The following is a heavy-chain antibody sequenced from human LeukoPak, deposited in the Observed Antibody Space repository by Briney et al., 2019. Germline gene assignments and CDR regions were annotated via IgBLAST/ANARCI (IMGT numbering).Heavy chain of an antibody. CDR3: ARYFSSSWYLAPYYFDY. CDR2: IKQDGSEK. Sequence: PGGSLRLSCAASGFTFSSYWMSWVRQAPGKGLEWVANIKQDGSEKYYVDSVKGRFTISRDNAKNSLYLQMNSLRAGDTAVYYCARYFSSSWYLAPYYFDYWGQGTLVTVSS. V-gene: IGHV3-7*01. CDR1: GFTFSSYW. J-gene: IGHJ4*02. D-gene: IGHD6-13*01.